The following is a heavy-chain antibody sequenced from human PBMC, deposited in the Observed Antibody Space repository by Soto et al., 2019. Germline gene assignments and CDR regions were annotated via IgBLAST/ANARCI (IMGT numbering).Heavy chain of an antibody. J-gene: IGHJ4*02. Sequence: PSETLSLTCSVTGGSISSSDYYWVWIRQPPGKGLEWIVSILHTGSTYYNPSLESRVTISVDTSKNQFSLQLSSVTAADTAVYYCARAPWLLSSYYLGSWRQGTRSTVSS. CDR3: ARAPWLLSSYYLGS. CDR1: GGSISSSDYY. V-gene: IGHV4-39*01. CDR2: ILHTGST. D-gene: IGHD5-12*01.